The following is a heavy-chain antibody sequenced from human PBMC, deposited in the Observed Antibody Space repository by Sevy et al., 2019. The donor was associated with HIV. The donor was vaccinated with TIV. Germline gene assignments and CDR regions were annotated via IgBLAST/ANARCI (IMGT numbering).Heavy chain of an antibody. J-gene: IGHJ4*02. CDR2: INPSGGRR. V-gene: IGHV1-46*03. D-gene: IGHD3-10*01. CDR1: GYTFTSYY. CDR3: GRVGVQGVTSFDY. Sequence: ASVKVSCKASGYTFTSYYIHWVRQVPGQGLEWMGIINPSGGRRDYAQKFQGRVTMTRDTSTGTVYMELSSLTSEDTAVYYCGRVGVQGVTSFDYWGQGTLVTVSS.